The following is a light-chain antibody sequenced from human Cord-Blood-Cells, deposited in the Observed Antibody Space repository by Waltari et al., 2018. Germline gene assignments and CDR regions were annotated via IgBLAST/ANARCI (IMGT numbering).Light chain of an antibody. J-gene: IGLJ3*02. CDR3: SSYTSSSTPL. Sequence: QSALTQPASVSGSPGQSITISCTGTRSAVGGYNYVSWYQQHPGKAPKLMIYDVSNRPSGVSNRFSGSKSGNTASLTISGLQAEDEADYYCSSYTSSSTPLFGGGTKLTVL. V-gene: IGLV2-14*01. CDR1: RSAVGGYNY. CDR2: DVS.